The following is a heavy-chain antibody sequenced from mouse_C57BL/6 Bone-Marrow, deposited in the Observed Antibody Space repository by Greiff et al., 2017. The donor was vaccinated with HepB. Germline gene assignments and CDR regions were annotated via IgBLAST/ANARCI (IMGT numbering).Heavy chain of an antibody. CDR2: IDPSDSYT. CDR1: GYTFTSYW. J-gene: IGHJ2*01. Sequence: QVQLQQPGAELVMPGASVKLSCKASGYTFTSYWMHWVKQRPGQGLEWIGEIDPSDSYTNYNQKFKGKSTLTVDKSSSTAYMQLSSLPSEDSAVYYCARDSSGYVGYWGQGTTLTVSS. D-gene: IGHD3-2*02. V-gene: IGHV1-69*01. CDR3: ARDSSGYVGY.